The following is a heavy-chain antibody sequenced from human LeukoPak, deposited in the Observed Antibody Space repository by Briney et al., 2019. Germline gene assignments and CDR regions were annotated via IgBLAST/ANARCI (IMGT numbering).Heavy chain of an antibody. CDR3: ARGYSSSWLFY. Sequence: ASVKVSCKASGYTFTGYYMHWVRQAPGQGLEWMGWINPNSGGTNYAQKFQGRVAMTRDTSISTAYMELSSLRSEDTAVYYCARGYSSSWLFYWGQGTLVTVSS. V-gene: IGHV1-2*02. J-gene: IGHJ4*02. D-gene: IGHD6-13*01. CDR1: GYTFTGYY. CDR2: INPNSGGT.